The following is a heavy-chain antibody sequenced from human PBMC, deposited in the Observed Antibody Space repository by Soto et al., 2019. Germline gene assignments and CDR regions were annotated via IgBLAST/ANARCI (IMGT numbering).Heavy chain of an antibody. CDR3: ARALWGPAGHINWFDP. J-gene: IGHJ5*02. D-gene: IGHD2-2*01. CDR2: IYDSGST. V-gene: IGHV4-30-2*01. CDR1: GGSISIDVSS. Sequence: PSETLSLTCAVSGGSISIDVSSWCWIRQPPGKGLEWIGYIYDSGSTNYNPSLKSRVTISVDTSKNQFSLKLSSVTAADTAVYYCARALWGPAGHINWFDPWGQGTLVTVSS.